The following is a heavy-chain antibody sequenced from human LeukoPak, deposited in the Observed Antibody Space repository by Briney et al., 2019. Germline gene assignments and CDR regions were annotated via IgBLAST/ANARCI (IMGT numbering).Heavy chain of an antibody. V-gene: IGHV3-21*01. J-gene: IGHJ5*02. Sequence: PGGSLRLSCAASGFTFSSYSMNWVRQAPGKGLEWVSSISSSSSYIYYADSVKGRFTISRDNAKNSLYLQMNSLRAEDTAVYYCARERRYYYDSSSNWFDPWGQGTLVTVSS. D-gene: IGHD3-22*01. CDR2: ISSSSSYI. CDR1: GFTFSSYS. CDR3: ARERRYYYDSSSNWFDP.